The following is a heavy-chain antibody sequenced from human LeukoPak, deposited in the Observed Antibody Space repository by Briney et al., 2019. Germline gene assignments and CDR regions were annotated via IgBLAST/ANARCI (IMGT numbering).Heavy chain of an antibody. V-gene: IGHV4-4*07. D-gene: IGHD3-22*01. CDR3: ARPIYDSGGYQYYYYGMYV. Sequence: TETLSLTCTVSGGSISSYYWSWIRQPAGKGLEWIGRIYTSGSTKYNPSLKSRVTMSVDTSKNQFSLKLSSVTAADTAVYYCARPIYDSGGYQYYYYGMYVWGHGTTVTVSS. CDR2: IYTSGST. CDR1: GGSISSYY. J-gene: IGHJ6*02.